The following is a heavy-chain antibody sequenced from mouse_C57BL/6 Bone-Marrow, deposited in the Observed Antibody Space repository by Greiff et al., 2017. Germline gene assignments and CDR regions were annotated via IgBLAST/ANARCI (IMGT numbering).Heavy chain of an antibody. CDR3: ARHGGGLRRLGGDAMDY. J-gene: IGHJ4*01. V-gene: IGHV5-6*02. Sequence: EVTLVESGGDFVKPGGSLKLSCAASGFTFSSYGLSWVRQTPDKRLEWVATMSSGGSYTYYPDSVKGRFTISRNNAKNTLYLRMSSLKSEDTAMYYCARHGGGLRRLGGDAMDYWGQGTSVTVSS. CDR2: MSSGGSYT. D-gene: IGHD2-4*01. CDR1: GFTFSSYG.